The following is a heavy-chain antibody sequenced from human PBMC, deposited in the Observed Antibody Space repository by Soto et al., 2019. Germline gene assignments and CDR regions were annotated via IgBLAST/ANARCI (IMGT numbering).Heavy chain of an antibody. D-gene: IGHD1-26*01. V-gene: IGHV3-30*18. CDR3: AKDAYSGSYPRSYYYYGMDV. J-gene: IGHJ6*02. CDR2: ISYDGSNK. CDR1: GFTFSSYG. Sequence: QVQLVESGGGVVQPGRSLRLSCAASGFTFSSYGMHWVRQAPGKGLEWVAVISYDGSNKYYADSVKGRFTISRDNSKNTLYLQMNSLRAEDPAVYYCAKDAYSGSYPRSYYYYGMDVWGQGTTVTVSS.